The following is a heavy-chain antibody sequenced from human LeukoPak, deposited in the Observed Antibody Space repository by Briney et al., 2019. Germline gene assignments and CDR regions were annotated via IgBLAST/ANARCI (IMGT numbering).Heavy chain of an antibody. V-gene: IGHV4-59*08. CDR3: AREYSSSSGRRAFDI. Sequence: PSETLSLTCTVSGGSISGYYWSWIRQPPGKGLEWIGYIYYSGSTNYNPSLKSRLTISIDTSENQFSLKLSSVTAADTAVYYCAREYSSSSGRRAFDIWGQGTTVTVSS. D-gene: IGHD6-6*01. J-gene: IGHJ3*02. CDR2: IYYSGST. CDR1: GGSISGYY.